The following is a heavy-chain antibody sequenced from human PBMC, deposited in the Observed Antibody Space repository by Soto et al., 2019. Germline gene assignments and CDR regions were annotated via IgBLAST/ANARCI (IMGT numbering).Heavy chain of an antibody. J-gene: IGHJ3*01. D-gene: IGHD7-27*01. Sequence: VQLLESGGDLVQPGGSLRLSCVASGFILNNYAMSWVRQAPGKGLEWVSTIGGTDGDSDGVPWYEDSVKGRFTISRDSSANTLFLHMDNVRAEDSALYYCVTRGRNWGAFDFWGQGTMVVVSS. CDR1: GFILNNYA. CDR3: VTRGRNWGAFDF. V-gene: IGHV3-23*01. CDR2: IGGTDGDSDGVP.